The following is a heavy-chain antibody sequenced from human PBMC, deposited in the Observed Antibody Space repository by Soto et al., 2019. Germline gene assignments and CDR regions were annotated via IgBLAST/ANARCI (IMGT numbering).Heavy chain of an antibody. Sequence: ASVKVSCKASGYTFTNYGITWVRQAPGQGLEWMGWISGYNGNTKYAQKFQGRVTTTTDTSTRTAYMELRSLRSDETAVYYCARDYTDYYGMDVWGQGTTVTVSS. CDR1: GYTFTNYG. J-gene: IGHJ6*02. D-gene: IGHD3-16*01. CDR3: ARDYTDYYGMDV. V-gene: IGHV1-18*01. CDR2: ISGYNGNT.